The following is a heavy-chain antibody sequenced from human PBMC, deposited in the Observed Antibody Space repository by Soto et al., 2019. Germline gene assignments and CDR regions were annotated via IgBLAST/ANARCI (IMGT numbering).Heavy chain of an antibody. CDR2: ISSSSSYI. CDR3: GRGRAGGGFDP. D-gene: IGHD3-10*01. V-gene: IGHV3-21*01. Sequence: EVQLVESGGGLVKPGGSLRLSCAASGFTFSSYSMNWVRQAPGKGLEWVSSISSSSSYIYYADSVKGRFTISRDNAKNSLYQQMNGRRAEDTAVYYCGRGRAGGGFDPWGQGTLVTVSS. CDR1: GFTFSSYS. J-gene: IGHJ5*02.